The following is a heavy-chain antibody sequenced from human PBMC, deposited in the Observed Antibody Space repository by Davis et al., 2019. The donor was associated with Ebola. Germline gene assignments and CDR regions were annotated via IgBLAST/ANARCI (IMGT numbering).Heavy chain of an antibody. CDR2: IYPGDSDT. J-gene: IGHJ6*03. D-gene: IGHD6-6*01. V-gene: IGHV5-51*01. CDR3: ARRPSSLFYYMDV. Sequence: GESLKISCKGSGYSFTRYWNGWVRQMPGKGLEWMGIIYPGDSDTRYSPSFQGQVTISADKSISTAYLQWSSLKASDTAMYYCARRPSSLFYYMDVWGKGTTVTVSS. CDR1: GYSFTRYW.